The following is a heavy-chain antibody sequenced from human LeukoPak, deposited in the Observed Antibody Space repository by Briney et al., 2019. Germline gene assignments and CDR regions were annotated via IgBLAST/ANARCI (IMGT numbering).Heavy chain of an antibody. CDR3: ARDREEMVRAPYAFGI. V-gene: IGHV3-7*01. CDR2: ITPDGSAT. Sequence: PGGSLRLSCAASGFIFRNYWMYWVRQAPGKGPEWVASITPDGSATYHVDSVKGRFTISRDNAKNSLYLQMNSLRVEDTAVYYCARDREEMVRAPYAFGIWGQGTMVTVSS. CDR1: GFIFRNYW. D-gene: IGHD3-10*01. J-gene: IGHJ3*02.